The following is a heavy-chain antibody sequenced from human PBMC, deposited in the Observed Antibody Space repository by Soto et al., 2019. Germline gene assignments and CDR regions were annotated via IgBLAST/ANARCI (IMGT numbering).Heavy chain of an antibody. Sequence: SETLSLTCTVSGGSISSYYWSWIRQPPGKGLEWIGCIYYSGSTNYNPSLKSRVTISVDTSKNQFSLKLSSVTAADTAVYYCARLWGRYYYYYMDVWGKGTTVTVSS. CDR1: GGSISSYY. V-gene: IGHV4-59*08. D-gene: IGHD3-16*01. CDR3: ARLWGRYYYYYMDV. J-gene: IGHJ6*03. CDR2: IYYSGST.